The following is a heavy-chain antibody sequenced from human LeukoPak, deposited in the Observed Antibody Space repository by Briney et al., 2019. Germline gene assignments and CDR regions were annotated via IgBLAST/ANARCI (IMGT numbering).Heavy chain of an antibody. CDR3: ARGYTYGDY. V-gene: IGHV1-46*02. CDR1: GYTFNSYY. D-gene: IGHD5-18*01. Sequence: ASAKVSCKASGYTFNSYYMHWVRQAPGQGLEWMGIINPRSGSTSYAQNFQGRVTMTRDTSSSTVYMELSSLRSEDTAVYYCARGYTYGDYWGQGTLVTVSS. J-gene: IGHJ4*02. CDR2: INPRSGST.